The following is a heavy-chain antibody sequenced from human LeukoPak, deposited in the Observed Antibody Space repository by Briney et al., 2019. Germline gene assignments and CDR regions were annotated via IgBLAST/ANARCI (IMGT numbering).Heavy chain of an antibody. V-gene: IGHV3-21*01. Sequence: GGSLRLSCAASGFTFSSYSMNWVRQAPGKGLEWVSSISSSGSYIYYADSVKGRFTISRDNAKNSLYLQMNSLRAEDTAVYYCARDLLVVPAATAFDYWGQGTLVTVSS. CDR2: ISSSGSYI. CDR3: ARDLLVVPAATAFDY. CDR1: GFTFSSYS. D-gene: IGHD2-2*01. J-gene: IGHJ4*02.